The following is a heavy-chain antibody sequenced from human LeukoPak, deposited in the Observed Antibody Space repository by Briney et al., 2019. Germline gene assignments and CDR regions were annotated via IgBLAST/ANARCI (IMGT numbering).Heavy chain of an antibody. V-gene: IGHV3-30-3*01. CDR2: ISYDGSNK. CDR1: GFTFSSYA. Sequence: PGGSLRLSCAASGFTFSSYAMHWVRQAPGKGVEWVAVISYDGSNKYYADSVKGRFTFSRDNSKNTLYLQMNSLTVEDTAVYYCARSQSSSLIDYWGQGTLVTVSS. CDR3: ARSQSSSLIDY. J-gene: IGHJ4*02. D-gene: IGHD6-13*01.